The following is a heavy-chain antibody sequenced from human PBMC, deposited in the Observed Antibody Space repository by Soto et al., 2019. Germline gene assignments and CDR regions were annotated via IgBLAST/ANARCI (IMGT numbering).Heavy chain of an antibody. CDR2: IYYSGST. CDR3: ARSWRSDFWSGYGFDY. Sequence: SETLSLTCTVSGGSISSYCWSWIRQPPGKGLEWIGYIYYSGSTNYNPSLKSRVTISVDTSKNQFSLKLSSVTAADTAVYYCARSWRSDFWSGYGFDYWGQGTLVTVSS. J-gene: IGHJ4*02. CDR1: GGSISSYC. D-gene: IGHD3-3*01. V-gene: IGHV4-59*01.